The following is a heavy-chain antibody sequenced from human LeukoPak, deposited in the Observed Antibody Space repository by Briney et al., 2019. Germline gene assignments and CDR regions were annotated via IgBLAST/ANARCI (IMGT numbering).Heavy chain of an antibody. CDR3: ARGAGSYSVNYYYGMDV. D-gene: IGHD1-26*01. CDR2: IYYSGST. Sequence: PSETLSLTCTVSGGSISSYYWSWIRQPPGKGLEWIGYIYYSGSTNYNPSLKSRVTISVDTSKSQFSLKLSSVTAADTAVCYCARGAGSYSVNYYYGMDVWGQGTTVTVSS. J-gene: IGHJ6*02. CDR1: GGSISSYY. V-gene: IGHV4-59*01.